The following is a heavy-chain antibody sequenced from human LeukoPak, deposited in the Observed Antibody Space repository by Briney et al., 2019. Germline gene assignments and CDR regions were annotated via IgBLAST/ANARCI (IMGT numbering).Heavy chain of an antibody. J-gene: IGHJ4*02. D-gene: IGHD1-14*01. CDR3: ARGVEPLAANTLAY. Sequence: GGSLRLSCAASGLTVITNDMTWVRQAPGKGLQWVSVLYSDGNTKYADSVQGRFTISRDNSKNTLYLEMNSLSPDDTAVYYCARGVEPLAANTLAYWGQGTLVTVSS. CDR2: LYSDGNT. V-gene: IGHV3-53*01. CDR1: GLTVITND.